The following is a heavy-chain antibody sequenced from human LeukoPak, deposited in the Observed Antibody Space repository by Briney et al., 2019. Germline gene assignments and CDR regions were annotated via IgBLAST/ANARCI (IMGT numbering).Heavy chain of an antibody. CDR2: MYYSGGS. V-gene: IGHV4-59*01. CDR1: GTSISTYY. Sequence: PSETLSLTCSFSGTSISTYYWSWIRQPPGKGLEWIGYMYYSGGSNYNPSLKSRVTISVDTSKNQFSLKLNSVTAADTAIYYCATYHFRGERSHYFDYWGQGTLVTVSS. J-gene: IGHJ4*02. CDR3: ATYHFRGERSHYFDY. D-gene: IGHD3-10*02.